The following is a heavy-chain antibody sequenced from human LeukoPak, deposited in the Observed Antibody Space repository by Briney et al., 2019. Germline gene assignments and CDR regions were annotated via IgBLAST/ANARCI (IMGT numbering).Heavy chain of an antibody. V-gene: IGHV4-34*01. J-gene: IGHJ4*02. D-gene: IGHD3-9*01. CDR2: INHSGST. CDR3: ARGRKGYDILTGYYQSHYYFDY. Sequence: PSETLSLTCAVYGGSFSGYYWSWIRQPPGKGLEWIGEINHSGSTNYNPSLKSRVTISVDTSKNQFSLKLSSVTAADTAVYYCARGRKGYDILTGYYQSHYYFDYWGQGTLVTVSS. CDR1: GGSFSGYY.